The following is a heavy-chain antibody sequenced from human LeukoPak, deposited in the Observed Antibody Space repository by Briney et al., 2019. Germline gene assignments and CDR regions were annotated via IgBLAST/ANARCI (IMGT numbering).Heavy chain of an antibody. J-gene: IGHJ4*02. V-gene: IGHV4-31*03. Sequence: SQTLSLTCTVSGGSISSGGYYWSWIRQHPGKGLEWIGYIYYSGSTYYNPSLKSRVTISVDTSKNQFSLKLSSVTAADTAVYYCARGGSGSSEGFDYWGQGTLVTVSS. D-gene: IGHD6-13*01. CDR1: GGSISSGGYY. CDR3: ARGGSGSSEGFDY. CDR2: IYYSGST.